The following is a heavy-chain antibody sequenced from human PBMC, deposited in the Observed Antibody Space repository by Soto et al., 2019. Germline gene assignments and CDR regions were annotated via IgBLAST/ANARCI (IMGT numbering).Heavy chain of an antibody. CDR2: ISAYNGNT. D-gene: IGHD6-13*01. CDR1: GYTFTSYG. Sequence: QVPLVQSGAEVKKPGASVKVSCKASGYTFTSYGISWVRQAPGQGLEWMGWISAYNGNTNYAQKLQGRVTMTTDTSTSTAYMELRSLRSDDTAVYYCAREGPDSSSWYVQTWFDPWGQGTLVTVSS. J-gene: IGHJ5*02. CDR3: AREGPDSSSWYVQTWFDP. V-gene: IGHV1-18*01.